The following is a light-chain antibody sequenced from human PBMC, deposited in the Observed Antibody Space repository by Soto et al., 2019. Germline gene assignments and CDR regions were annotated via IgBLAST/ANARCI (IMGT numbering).Light chain of an antibody. CDR2: EVS. CDR3: CSYAATFSV. Sequence: QSALTQPPSASGSPGQSVTISCTGTSSDIGGYNYISWYQHHPGKAPKLMIYEVSQRPSGVPDRFSGSKSGNTASLTISGLQAEDEADYFCCSYAATFSVFGGGTKVTVL. CDR1: SSDIGGYNY. V-gene: IGLV2-8*01. J-gene: IGLJ3*02.